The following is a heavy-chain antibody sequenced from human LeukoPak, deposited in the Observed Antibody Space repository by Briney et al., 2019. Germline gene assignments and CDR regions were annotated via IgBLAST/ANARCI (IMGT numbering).Heavy chain of an antibody. Sequence: SETLSLTCTVSGGSITITNYYWGWIRQPPGKGLEWVGNIYYDGSTYYNPSLKSRVTISVDTSKNQFSLKLSSVTAADTAVYYCARHSSGWYLVFDYWGQGTLVTVSS. CDR3: ARHSSGWYLVFDY. D-gene: IGHD6-19*01. V-gene: IGHV4-39*07. CDR2: IYYDGST. CDR1: GGSITITNYY. J-gene: IGHJ4*02.